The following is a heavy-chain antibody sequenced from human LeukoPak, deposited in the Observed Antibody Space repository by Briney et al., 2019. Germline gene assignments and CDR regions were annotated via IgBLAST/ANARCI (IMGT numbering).Heavy chain of an antibody. D-gene: IGHD1-26*01. V-gene: IGHV3-23*01. CDR2: ISGSGGST. CDR3: AKGSSSGSYYFYYYYYYGMDV. Sequence: GGSLRLSCAASGFTFSSYAMSWVGQAPGKGLEGVSVISGSGGSTYYADSVKGRFTISRDNSKNTLYLQMNSLRAEDTAVYYCAKGSSSGSYYFYYYYYYGMDVWGQGTTVTVSS. J-gene: IGHJ6*02. CDR1: GFTFSSYA.